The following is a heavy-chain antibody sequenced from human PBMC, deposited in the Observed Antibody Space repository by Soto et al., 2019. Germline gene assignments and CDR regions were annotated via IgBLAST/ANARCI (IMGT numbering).Heavy chain of an antibody. CDR2: IRGTTDGGTT. CDR3: TTDLKWSGGDY. V-gene: IGHV3-15*07. D-gene: IGHD3-10*01. Sequence: EVQLVESGGGLVKPGGSLRLSCVVSGLTFRGAWVNWVRQAPGKGLEWVGRIRGTTDGGTTDYAAPVEGRFTISRDDSKNTVYLQSNSLKVEDTGIYHCTTDLKWSGGDYWGQGTLVSASS. J-gene: IGHJ4*02. CDR1: GLTFRGAW.